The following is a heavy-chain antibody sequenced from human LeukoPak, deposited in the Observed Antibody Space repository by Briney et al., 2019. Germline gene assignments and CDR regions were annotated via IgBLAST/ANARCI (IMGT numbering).Heavy chain of an antibody. CDR1: GFTFSSYA. Sequence: GGSLRLSCAASGFTFSSYAMSWVRQAPGKGLEWVSSISDSGGTTYYADSGKGRFSISRDNSKNTLYLQMSSLRADDTAVYYCAKTAVTGKVAGSDCWGRGTLVTVSS. CDR3: AKTAVTGKVAGSDC. V-gene: IGHV3-23*01. CDR2: ISDSGGTT. J-gene: IGHJ4*02. D-gene: IGHD6-19*01.